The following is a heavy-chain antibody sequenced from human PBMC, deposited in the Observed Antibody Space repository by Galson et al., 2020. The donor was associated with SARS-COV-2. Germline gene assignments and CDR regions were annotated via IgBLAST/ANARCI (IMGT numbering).Heavy chain of an antibody. CDR1: GDNVSSNSAA. V-gene: IGHV6-1*01. CDR3: AREMGFIFIQYGGTNLMWGRSVGLDV. D-gene: IGHD4-17*01. CDR2: TYYRSKWYN. J-gene: IGHJ6*02. Sequence: SETLSLTCVISGDNVSSNSAAWNWIRQSPSRGLEWLGRTYYRSKWYNEYALSVKSRINIKRETSKNQFSLQVNSVTPEDTAVYFCAREMGFIFIQYGGTNLMWGRSVGLDVWGQGTTVTVSS.